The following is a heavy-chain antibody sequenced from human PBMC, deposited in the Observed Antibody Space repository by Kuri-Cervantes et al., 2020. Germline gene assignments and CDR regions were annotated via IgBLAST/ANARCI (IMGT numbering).Heavy chain of an antibody. CDR3: ARDLLYYYDSSGYIGLDY. CDR1: GFTFSSYS. J-gene: IGHJ4*02. D-gene: IGHD3-22*01. Sequence: ETLSLTCAASGFTFSSYSMNWVRQAPGKGLEWVSYISSSSSTIYYADSVKGRFTISRDNAKNSPYLQMNSLRAEDTAVYYCARDLLYYYDSSGYIGLDYWGQGTLVTVSS. V-gene: IGHV3-48*01. CDR2: ISSSSSTI.